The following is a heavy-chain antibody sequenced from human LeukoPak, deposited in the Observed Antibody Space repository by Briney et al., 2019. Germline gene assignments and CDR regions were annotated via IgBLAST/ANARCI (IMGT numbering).Heavy chain of an antibody. J-gene: IGHJ1*01. CDR3: ARVRVIYDSSGYSTAEYFQH. CDR2: IIPILGIA. D-gene: IGHD3-22*01. V-gene: IGHV1-69*04. Sequence: SVKVSCKASGGTFSSYAISWVRQAPGQGLEWMGRIIPILGIANYAQKFQGRVTITADKSTSTAYMELSSLRPEDTAVYYCARVRVIYDSSGYSTAEYFQHWGQGTLVTASS. CDR1: GGTFSSYA.